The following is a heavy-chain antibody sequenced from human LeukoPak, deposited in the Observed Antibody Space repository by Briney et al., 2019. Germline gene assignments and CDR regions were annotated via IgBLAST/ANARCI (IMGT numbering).Heavy chain of an antibody. CDR2: ISYDGSNK. CDR1: GFTFSSYG. CDR3: APYYYGSGSYPRNHDAFDI. D-gene: IGHD3-10*01. V-gene: IGHV3-30*03. J-gene: IGHJ3*02. Sequence: GGSLRLSCAASGFTFSSYGMHWVRQAPGKGLEWVAVISYDGSNKYYADSVKGRFTISRDNSKNTLYLQMNSLRAEDTAVYYCAPYYYGSGSYPRNHDAFDIWGQGTMVTVSS.